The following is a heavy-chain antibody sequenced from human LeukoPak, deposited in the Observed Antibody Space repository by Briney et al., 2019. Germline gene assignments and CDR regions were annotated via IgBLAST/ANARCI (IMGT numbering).Heavy chain of an antibody. CDR3: ARYIYGSFYYYYCMDV. Sequence: GGSLRLSCAASGFTFSSYSMNWVRQAPGKGLEWVSYISNSSSYIYYADSVKGRFTISKDNANNSLYLQMNSLRAEDTAVYYCARYIYGSFYYYYCMDVWPNGTTVTVSS. V-gene: IGHV3-21*01. CDR1: GFTFSSYS. CDR2: ISNSSSYI. D-gene: IGHD4-17*01. J-gene: IGHJ6*04.